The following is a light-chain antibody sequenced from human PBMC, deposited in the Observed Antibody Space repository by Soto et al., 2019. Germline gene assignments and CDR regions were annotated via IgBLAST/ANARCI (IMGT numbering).Light chain of an antibody. CDR1: SSDVGSYNF. Sequence: QSVLTQPASVSGSPGQSITISCTGTSSDVGSYNFVSWYQQHPGKAPKLMIYEGSERPSGVSNRFSGSKSGNTASLTISGLQAEDEADYYCCSYAGSSTWVFGGGTTLTVL. V-gene: IGLV2-23*01. J-gene: IGLJ3*02. CDR3: CSYAGSSTWV. CDR2: EGS.